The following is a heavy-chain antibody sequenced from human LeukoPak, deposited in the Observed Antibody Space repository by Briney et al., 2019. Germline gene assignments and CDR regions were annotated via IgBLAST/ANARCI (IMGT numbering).Heavy chain of an antibody. CDR3: ARQGCSGGSCYWGNWFDP. Sequence: GESLKISCKGSGYSFTSYWIGWVRQMPGKGLEWMGIIYPGDSDTRYSPSFQGQVTISADKSISTAYLQWSSLKASDTAMYDCARQGCSGGSCYWGNWFDPWGQGTLVTVSS. CDR2: IYPGDSDT. V-gene: IGHV5-51*01. CDR1: GYSFTSYW. D-gene: IGHD2-15*01. J-gene: IGHJ5*02.